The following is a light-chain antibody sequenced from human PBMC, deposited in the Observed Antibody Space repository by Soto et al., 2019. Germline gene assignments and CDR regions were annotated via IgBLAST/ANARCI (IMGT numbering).Light chain of an antibody. CDR2: WAS. CDR3: QQYFRGRT. CDR1: QSLLSSSNNNNY. J-gene: IGKJ1*01. Sequence: IVMTQSPDSLAVSLGERATINCKSSQSLLSSSNNNNYLAWYQQKPGQPPRLLIYWASTLESGVPDRFTGSGSVTDFTLTINSLRAEDVSVYYCQQYFRGRTFCQGTKVEIE. V-gene: IGKV4-1*01.